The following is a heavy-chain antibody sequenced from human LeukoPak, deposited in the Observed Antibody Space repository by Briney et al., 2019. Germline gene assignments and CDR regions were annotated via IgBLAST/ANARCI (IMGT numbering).Heavy chain of an antibody. D-gene: IGHD2-15*01. CDR3: ARSDSYTWFDP. Sequence: GASVKVSCKASGYTFTSYTMNWVRQAPGQGLEWMGWINPDGGDTSYAQKFQGRVTMTRDTSISTVYVELSRLRSDDTAVYYCARSDSYTWFDPWGQGTLVTVSS. V-gene: IGHV1-2*02. J-gene: IGHJ5*02. CDR2: INPDGGDT. CDR1: GYTFTSYT.